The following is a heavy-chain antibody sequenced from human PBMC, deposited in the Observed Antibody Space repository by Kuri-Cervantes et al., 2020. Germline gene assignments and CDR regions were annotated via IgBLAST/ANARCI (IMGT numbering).Heavy chain of an antibody. CDR1: GGSISSYY. J-gene: IGHJ2*01. V-gene: IGHV4-59*01. CDR2: IYYSGST. Sequence: GSLRLSCTVSGGSISSYYWSWIRQPPGKGLEWIGYIYYSGSTNYNPSLTSRVTISVDTSKNQFSLKLSSVTAADTAVYYCARDREYWYFDLWGRGTLVTVSS. CDR3: ARDREYWYFDL.